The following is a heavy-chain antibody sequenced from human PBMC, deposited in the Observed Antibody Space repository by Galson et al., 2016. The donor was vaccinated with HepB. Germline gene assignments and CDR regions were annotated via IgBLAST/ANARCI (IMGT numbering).Heavy chain of an antibody. D-gene: IGHD3-10*01. CDR1: GFSYSDYS. V-gene: IGHV3-48*01. Sequence: SLRLSCAGSGFSYSDYSINWVRQAPGKGLEWVSYLSSTSTLIYYADSVKGRFTVSRDNVKNSLYLQMNSLRAEDTAVYYCVRDRHGYTYYGTLGIGYFDLWGRGTLVTVSS. CDR3: VRDRHGYTYYGTLGIGYFDL. CDR2: LSSTSTLI. J-gene: IGHJ2*01.